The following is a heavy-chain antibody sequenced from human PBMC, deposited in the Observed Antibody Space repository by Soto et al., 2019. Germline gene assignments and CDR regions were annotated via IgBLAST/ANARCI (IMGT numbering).Heavy chain of an antibody. J-gene: IGHJ4*02. Sequence: ASVNVSCKASGYTFTGHYIHWVREAPEQGPECMGEIGPETGATSYAQKFRGRVTMTRDMSITTVYMELNNLSPDDTAVYYCGRGRSGQIVVFYWGQGTPVTVSS. CDR1: GYTFTGHY. CDR3: GRGRSGQIVVFY. V-gene: IGHV1-2*02. D-gene: IGHD5-12*01. CDR2: IGPETGAT.